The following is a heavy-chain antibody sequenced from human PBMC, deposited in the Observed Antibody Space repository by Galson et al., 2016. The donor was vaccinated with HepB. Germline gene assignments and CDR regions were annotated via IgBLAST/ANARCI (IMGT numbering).Heavy chain of an antibody. V-gene: IGHV4-59*01. CDR3: ARAHNYYASGTYHETFDI. Sequence: SETLSLTCTVSGGSISSYYWSWVRQPPGRGLEWIGYISYSGSTNYNPSLTSRVTVSVDTSKTQFSLRLSSVTAADTAVYYCARAHNYYASGTYHETFDIWGQGTMVTVSS. CDR1: GGSISSYY. J-gene: IGHJ3*02. D-gene: IGHD3-10*01. CDR2: ISYSGST.